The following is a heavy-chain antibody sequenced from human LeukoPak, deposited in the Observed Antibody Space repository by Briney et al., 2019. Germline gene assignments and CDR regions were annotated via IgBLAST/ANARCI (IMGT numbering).Heavy chain of an antibody. J-gene: IGHJ6*02. D-gene: IGHD5-12*01. Sequence: PGGPLRLSCAASGFTFDDYTMHWVRQAPGKGLEWVSLISWDGGSTYYADSVKGRFTISRDNSKNSLYLQMNSLRTEDTALYYCAKDAGYSGYYYYYGMDVWGQGTTVTVSS. V-gene: IGHV3-43*01. CDR1: GFTFDDYT. CDR3: AKDAGYSGYYYYYGMDV. CDR2: ISWDGGST.